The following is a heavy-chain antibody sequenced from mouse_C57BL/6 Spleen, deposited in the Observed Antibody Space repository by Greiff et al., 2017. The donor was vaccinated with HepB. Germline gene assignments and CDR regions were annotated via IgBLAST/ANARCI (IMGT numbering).Heavy chain of an antibody. J-gene: IGHJ3*01. CDR2: INPSNGGT. V-gene: IGHV1-53*01. D-gene: IGHD1-3*01. Sequence: QVHVKQPGTELVKPGASVKLSCKASGYTFTSYWMHWVKQRPGQGLEWIGNINPSNGGTNYNEKFKSKATLTVDKSSSTAHMQLSSLTSEDSAVYYCARGGITAWFAYWGQGTLVTVSA. CDR3: ARGGITAWFAY. CDR1: GYTFTSYW.